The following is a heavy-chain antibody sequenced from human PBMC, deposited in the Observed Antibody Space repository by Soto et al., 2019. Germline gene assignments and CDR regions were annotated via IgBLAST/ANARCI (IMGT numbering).Heavy chain of an antibody. CDR2: ISPDNGNT. D-gene: IGHD5-12*01. CDR1: GYTFTIYG. V-gene: IGHV1-18*01. Sequence: QVQLVLSGGEVKKPGASVKVSCKASGYTFTIYGINWVRQAPGQGLEWMGWISPDNGNTNYAQKLQGRVTMTTDTSTSTAYMELRSLRSDDTAVYYCASALGYSGYAGMDVWGQGTTVTVSS. CDR3: ASALGYSGYAGMDV. J-gene: IGHJ6*02.